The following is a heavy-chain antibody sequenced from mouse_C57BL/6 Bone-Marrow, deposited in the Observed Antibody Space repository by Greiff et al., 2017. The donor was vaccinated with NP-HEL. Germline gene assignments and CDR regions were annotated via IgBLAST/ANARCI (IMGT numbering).Heavy chain of an antibody. CDR2: SNPGSGGT. D-gene: IGHD1-1*01. V-gene: IGHV1-54*01. CDR3: AGYGSSHWYFDV. CDR1: GYAFPNYL. J-gene: IGHJ1*03. Sequence: VQLQQSGAELVRPGTSVKVSRKASGYAFPNYLIEWVKQRPGQGLEWIGVSNPGSGGTNYNEKFKGKATLTADKSSSTAYMQVSSLTSEGSAVYFCAGYGSSHWYFDVWGTGTTVTVSS.